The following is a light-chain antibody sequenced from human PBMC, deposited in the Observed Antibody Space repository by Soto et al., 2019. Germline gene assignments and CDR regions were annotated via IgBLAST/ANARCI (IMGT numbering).Light chain of an antibody. CDR3: QQYTNTNNPWM. CDR2: DAS. CDR1: QTISTW. V-gene: IGKV1-5*01. Sequence: DIQSTQPPPTLSASVGDRVTITCRASQTISTWMAWYQQKPGKAPKLLVYDASTLQSGVASRFSGSGSGTEFTLIISGLQPDDSATYYCQQYTNTNNPWMFGQGTKVDIK. J-gene: IGKJ1*01.